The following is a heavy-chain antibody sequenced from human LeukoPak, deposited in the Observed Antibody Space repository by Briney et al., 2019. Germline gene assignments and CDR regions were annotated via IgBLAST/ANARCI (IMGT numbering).Heavy chain of an antibody. CDR2: IYSGGST. CDR3: ATYGSGSGALDY. D-gene: IGHD3-10*01. V-gene: IGHV3-66*01. J-gene: IGHJ4*02. CDR1: GFTFSSYA. Sequence: HSGGSLGLSCAASGFTFSSYAMSWVRQAPGKGLEWVSVIYSGGSTYYADSVKGRFTISRDNSKNTLYLQMNSLRVEDTAVYYCATYGSGSGALDYWGQGTLVTVSS.